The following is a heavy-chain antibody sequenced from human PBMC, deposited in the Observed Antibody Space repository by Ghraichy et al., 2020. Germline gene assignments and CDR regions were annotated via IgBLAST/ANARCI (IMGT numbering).Heavy chain of an antibody. D-gene: IGHD4-23*01. CDR1: GFSFSNYI. V-gene: IGHV3-48*02. CDR2: ISSSSRTI. Sequence: GSLRLSCAASGFSFSNYIMNWVRQAPGKGLEWVSHISSSSRTISYADSVKGRFTVSRDNAKNSLFLQMNSLRDEDTAVYYCARATRVVRFYYYDALDVWGQGTTVTVSS. CDR3: ARATRVVRFYYYDALDV. J-gene: IGHJ6*02.